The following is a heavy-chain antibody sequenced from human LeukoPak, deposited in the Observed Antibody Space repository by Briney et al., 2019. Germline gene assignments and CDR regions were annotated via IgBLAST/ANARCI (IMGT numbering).Heavy chain of an antibody. CDR3: ARDLGGLGDGNAGRDY. D-gene: IGHD3-10*01. V-gene: IGHV4-59*01. Sequence: SETLSLTCTVSGGSISSYYWSWIRQPPGKGLEWIGYIYYSGSTYYNPSLKSRVTISVDTSKNQFSLKLSSVTAADTAAYYCARDLGGLGDGNAGRDYWSQGTLVTVSS. CDR1: GGSISSYY. CDR2: IYYSGST. J-gene: IGHJ4*02.